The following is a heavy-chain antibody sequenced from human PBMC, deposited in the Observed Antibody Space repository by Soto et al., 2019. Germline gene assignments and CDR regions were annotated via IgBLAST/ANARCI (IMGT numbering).Heavy chain of an antibody. V-gene: IGHV4-59*01. CDR2: IYYSGST. CDR3: ARVMGVFGDYFDY. Sequence: SETLSLTCTVSGGSISSYYWSWIRQPPGKGLEWIGYIYYSGSTNYNPSLKSRVTISVDTSKNQFSLKLSSVTAADTAVYYCARVMGVFGDYFDYWGQGTLVTVS. D-gene: IGHD2-8*01. CDR1: GGSISSYY. J-gene: IGHJ4*02.